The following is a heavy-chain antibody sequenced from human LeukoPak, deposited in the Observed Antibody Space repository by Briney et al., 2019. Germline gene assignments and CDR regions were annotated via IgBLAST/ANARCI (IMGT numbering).Heavy chain of an antibody. J-gene: IGHJ4*02. D-gene: IGHD3-9*01. CDR1: GYSFTSYW. CDR3: ARLSYDILTGYYNRGYYFDY. CDR2: IYSGDSDT. V-gene: IGHV5-51*01. Sequence: GESLQISCKGSGYSFTSYWIGWVRQLPGKGLEWMGIIYSGDSDTRYSPSFQGQVTISADKSISTAYLQWSSLKASDTAMYYCARLSYDILTGYYNRGYYFDYWGQGTLVTVSS.